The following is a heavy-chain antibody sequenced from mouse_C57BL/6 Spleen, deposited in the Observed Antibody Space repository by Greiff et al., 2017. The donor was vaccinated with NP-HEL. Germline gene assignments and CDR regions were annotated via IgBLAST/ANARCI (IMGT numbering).Heavy chain of an antibody. CDR3: ARIGGNYYGSSYYFDY. J-gene: IGHJ2*01. V-gene: IGHV8-8*01. CDR2: IWWDDDK. D-gene: IGHD1-1*01. CDR1: GFSLSTFGMG. Sequence: QVTLKECGPGILQPSQTLSLTCSFSGFSLSTFGMGVGWIRQPSGKGLEWLAHIWWDDDKYYNPALKSRLTISKDTSKNQVFLKIANVDTADTATYYCARIGGNYYGSSYYFDYWGQGTTLTVSS.